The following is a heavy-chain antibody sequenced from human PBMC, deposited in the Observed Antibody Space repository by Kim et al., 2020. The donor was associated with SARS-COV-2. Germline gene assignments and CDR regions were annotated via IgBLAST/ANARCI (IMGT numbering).Heavy chain of an antibody. Sequence: SQTLSLTCAISGDSVSSNVAAWTWIRQSPSRGLEWLGRTYYTSKWYSDYALSVKSRITISPDTSKNQFSLQLNSVTPEDTAVYYCARERGNVFGSWGQGALVTVSS. CDR3: ARERGNVFGS. CDR2: TYYTSKWYS. CDR1: GDSVSSNVAA. V-gene: IGHV6-1*01. J-gene: IGHJ4*02.